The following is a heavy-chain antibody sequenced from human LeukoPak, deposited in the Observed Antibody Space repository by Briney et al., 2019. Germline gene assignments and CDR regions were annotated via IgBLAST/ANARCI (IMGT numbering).Heavy chain of an antibody. CDR3: ARAPAAGFYYYYGMDV. CDR2: INHSGST. V-gene: IGHV4-34*01. D-gene: IGHD6-13*01. Sequence: SETLSLTCAVYGGSFSGYYWSWIRQPPGKGLEWIGEINHSGSTNYNPSLKSRVTISVDTSKNQFSLKLSSVTAADTAVYYCARAPAAGFYYYYGMDVWGQGTTVTVS. J-gene: IGHJ6*02. CDR1: GGSFSGYY.